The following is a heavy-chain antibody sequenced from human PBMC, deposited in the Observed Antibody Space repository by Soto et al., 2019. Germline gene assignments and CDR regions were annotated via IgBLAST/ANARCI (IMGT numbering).Heavy chain of an antibody. CDR2: IYYSGST. Sequence: PSETLALTCTVSGGSISSYYWSWIRQPPGKGLEWIGYIYYSGSTNYNPSLKSRVTISVDTSKNQLSLKLSSVTAADTAVYYCARRYGYYFDYWGQGTLDTVSS. J-gene: IGHJ4*02. D-gene: IGHD4-17*01. V-gene: IGHV4-59*08. CDR3: ARRYGYYFDY. CDR1: GGSISSYY.